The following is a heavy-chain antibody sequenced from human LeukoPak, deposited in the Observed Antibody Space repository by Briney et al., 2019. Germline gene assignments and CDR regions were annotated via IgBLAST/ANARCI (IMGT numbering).Heavy chain of an antibody. CDR3: ARAAYNGDYLYYFDY. V-gene: IGHV1-69*05. CDR2: IIPIFGTA. J-gene: IGHJ4*02. D-gene: IGHD4-17*01. Sequence: SVKVSCKASGGTFSSYAISWVRQAPGQGLEWMGRIIPIFGTANYAQEFQGRVTITTDESTSTAYMELSSLRSEDTAVYYCARAAYNGDYLYYFDYWGQGNPGHRLL. CDR1: GGTFSSYA.